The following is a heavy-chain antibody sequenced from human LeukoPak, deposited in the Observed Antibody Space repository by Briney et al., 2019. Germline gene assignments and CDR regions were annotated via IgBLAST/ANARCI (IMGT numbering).Heavy chain of an antibody. CDR2: INHSGST. D-gene: IGHD4-17*01. J-gene: IGHJ6*02. CDR3: ARGIGQGGTVTSVGMDV. CDR1: GGSISSSSYY. Sequence: SETLSLTCTVSGGSISSSSYYWGWIRQPPGKGLEWIGEINHSGSTNYNPSLKSRVTISVDTSKNQFSLKLSSVTAADTAVYYCARGIGQGGTVTSVGMDVWGQGTTVTVSS. V-gene: IGHV4-39*07.